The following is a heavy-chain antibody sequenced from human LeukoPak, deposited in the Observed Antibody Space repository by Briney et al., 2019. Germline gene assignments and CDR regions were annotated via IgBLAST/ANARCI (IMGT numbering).Heavy chain of an antibody. CDR1: GYTFTSYG. V-gene: IGHV1-18*01. CDR3: AREMVRGVIMGYYYYGMDV. Sequence: VASVKLSCTASGYTFTSYGISWVRQAPGQGLEWMGWISAYNGNTNYAQKLQGRVTMTTDTSTSTAYMELRSQRSDDTAVYYSAREMVRGVIMGYYYYGMDVWGQGTTVTVSS. CDR2: ISAYNGNT. D-gene: IGHD3-10*01. J-gene: IGHJ6*02.